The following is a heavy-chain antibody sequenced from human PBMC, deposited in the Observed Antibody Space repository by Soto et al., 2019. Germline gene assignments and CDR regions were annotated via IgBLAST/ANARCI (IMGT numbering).Heavy chain of an antibody. Sequence: PGGSLRLSCAASGFTFSSYAMHWVRQAPGRGLEWVAVISYDGSNKYYADSVKGRFTISRDNSKNTLYLQMNSLRAEDTAVYYCARDYDSSSPIGWYYYYGMDVWGQGTTVTVSS. J-gene: IGHJ6*02. V-gene: IGHV3-30-3*01. CDR2: ISYDGSNK. CDR3: ARDYDSSSPIGWYYYYGMDV. D-gene: IGHD6-6*01. CDR1: GFTFSSYA.